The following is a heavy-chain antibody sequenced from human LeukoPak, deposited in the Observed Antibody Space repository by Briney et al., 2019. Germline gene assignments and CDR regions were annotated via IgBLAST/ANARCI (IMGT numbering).Heavy chain of an antibody. D-gene: IGHD2-2*01. CDR1: GGTFSSYA. Sequence: SVKVSCKASGGTFSSYAISWVRQAPGQGLERMGGIIPIFGTANYAQKFQGRVTITADESTSTAYMELSSLRSEDTAVYYCARGSRYCSSTSCYLGYWGQGTLVTVSS. CDR3: ARGSRYCSSTSCYLGY. J-gene: IGHJ4*02. V-gene: IGHV1-69*01. CDR2: IIPIFGTA.